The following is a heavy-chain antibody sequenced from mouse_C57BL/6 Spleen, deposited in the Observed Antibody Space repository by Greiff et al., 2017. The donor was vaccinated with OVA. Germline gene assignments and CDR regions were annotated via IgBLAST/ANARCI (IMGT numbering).Heavy chain of an antibody. CDR1: GFTFSDYY. D-gene: IGHD1-1*01. Sequence: EVKLVESEGGLVQPGSSMKLSCTASGFTFSDYYMAWVRQVPEKGLEWVANINYDGSSTYYLDSLKSRFIISRDNAKNILYLQMSSLKSEDTATYYCARDEDYYGWYFDVWGTGTTVTVSS. V-gene: IGHV5-16*01. CDR3: ARDEDYYGWYFDV. CDR2: INYDGSST. J-gene: IGHJ1*03.